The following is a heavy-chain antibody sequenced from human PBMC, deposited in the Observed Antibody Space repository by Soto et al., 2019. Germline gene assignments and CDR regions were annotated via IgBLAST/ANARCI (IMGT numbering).Heavy chain of an antibody. CDR1: GFAFRSYW. Sequence: PGGSLRLSCAASGFAFRSYWMHWVRQAPGKGLVWVASIKEDGSEKYYVDPVKGRFTISRENAKNSLYLQMNGLRAEDTAVYYCARYRSLDPWGQGILVTVSS. CDR2: IKEDGSEK. V-gene: IGHV3-7*03. J-gene: IGHJ5*02. D-gene: IGHD3-16*02. CDR3: ARYRSLDP.